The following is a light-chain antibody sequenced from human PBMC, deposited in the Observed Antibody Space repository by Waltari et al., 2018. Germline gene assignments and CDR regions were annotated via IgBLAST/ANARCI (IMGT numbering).Light chain of an antibody. CDR1: QSVSSP. CDR2: DAS. V-gene: IGKV3-11*01. CDR3: QQRNTWWT. J-gene: IGKJ1*01. Sequence: EIVLTQSPGTLSLSPGERATLSCRASQSVSSPTLAWYQQKPGQAPRLVIYDASNRATGIPARFSGSGSETDFTLTISSLEPEDFAVYYCQQRNTWWTFGQGTKVEIK.